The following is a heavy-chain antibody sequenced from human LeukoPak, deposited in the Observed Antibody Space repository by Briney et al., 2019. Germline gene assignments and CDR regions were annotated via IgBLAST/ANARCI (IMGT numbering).Heavy chain of an antibody. CDR1: GFTFSSYW. D-gene: IGHD5-18*01. Sequence: SGGSLRLSCAASGFTFSSYWMHWVRQAPGKGLVWVSRINSDGSSTSYADSVKGRFTISRDNAKNTLYLQMNSLRAEDTAVYYCASSIRGYSYRLDYWDQGTLVTVSS. V-gene: IGHV3-74*01. CDR3: ASSIRGYSYRLDY. J-gene: IGHJ4*02. CDR2: INSDGSST.